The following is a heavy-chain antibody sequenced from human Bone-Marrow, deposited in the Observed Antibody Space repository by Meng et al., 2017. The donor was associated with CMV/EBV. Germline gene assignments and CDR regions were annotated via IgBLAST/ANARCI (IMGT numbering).Heavy chain of an antibody. CDR3: ARVGPVVFRIHKWFDP. J-gene: IGHJ5*02. D-gene: IGHD2-15*01. CDR1: GYTFTGYF. V-gene: IGHV1-18*04. Sequence: ASVKVSCKASGYTFTGYFIHWVRQAPGQGLEWMGWISAYNGNTNYAQKLQGRVTMTTDTSTSTAYMELRSLRSDDTAVYYCARVGPVVFRIHKWFDPWGQGTRVTVSS. CDR2: ISAYNGNT.